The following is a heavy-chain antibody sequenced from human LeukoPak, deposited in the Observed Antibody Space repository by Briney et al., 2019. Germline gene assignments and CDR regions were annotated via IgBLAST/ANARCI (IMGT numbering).Heavy chain of an antibody. CDR2: INPSGGST. CDR1: GYTFTSYY. D-gene: IGHD1/OR15-1a*01. J-gene: IGHJ6*02. V-gene: IGHV1-46*01. CDR3: AREELEQQYYYYGMDV. Sequence: ASVKVSCKASGYTFTSYYMHWVRQAPGQGLEWMEIINPSGGSTSYAQKFQGRVTMTRDTSTSTVYMELSSLRSEDTAVYYCAREELEQQYYYYGMDVWGQGTTVTVSS.